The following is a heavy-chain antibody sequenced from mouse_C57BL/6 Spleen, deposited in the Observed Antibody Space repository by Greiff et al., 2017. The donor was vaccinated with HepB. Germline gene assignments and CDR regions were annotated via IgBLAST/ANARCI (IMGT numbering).Heavy chain of an antibody. Sequence: EVKLMESGGGLVKPGGSLKLSCAASGFTFSDYGMHWVRQAPEKGLEWVAYISSGSSTIYYADTVKGRITISRDNAKNTVYLQMTRLRSEDTAMYYCARGYYDYDGYAIDYWGKGTSVTVDS. CDR1: GFTFSDYG. D-gene: IGHD2-4*01. CDR3: ARGYYDYDGYAIDY. CDR2: ISSGSSTI. J-gene: IGHJ4*01. V-gene: IGHV5-17*01.